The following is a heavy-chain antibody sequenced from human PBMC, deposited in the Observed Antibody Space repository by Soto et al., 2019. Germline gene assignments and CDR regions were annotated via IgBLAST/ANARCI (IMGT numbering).Heavy chain of an antibody. J-gene: IGHJ4*02. D-gene: IGHD3-9*01. V-gene: IGHV4-59*01. CDR1: GGSISSYY. Sequence: PSETLSLTCTVSGGSISSYYWSWIRQPPGKGLEWIGDMSYSGSTNYNPSLKSRVTISVDTSKDQFSLKLSSVTAADTAVYYCARGHDYDILTGFDYWGQGTLVTVSS. CDR2: MSYSGST. CDR3: ARGHDYDILTGFDY.